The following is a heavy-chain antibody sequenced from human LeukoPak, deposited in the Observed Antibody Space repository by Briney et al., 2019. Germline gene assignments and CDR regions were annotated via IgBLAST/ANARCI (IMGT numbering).Heavy chain of an antibody. J-gene: IGHJ4*02. Sequence: GGSLRLSCAASGFTFSSYSMNWVRQAPGKGLEWVSSVGSSSSYIYYAESVKGRFTSFRDNAKSSVYLQMNSLRAEDTAVYYCARDSDTDMARKLDYWGQGTLVTVSS. CDR1: GFTFSSYS. D-gene: IGHD5-18*01. CDR3: ARDSDTDMARKLDY. V-gene: IGHV3-21*06. CDR2: VGSSSSYI.